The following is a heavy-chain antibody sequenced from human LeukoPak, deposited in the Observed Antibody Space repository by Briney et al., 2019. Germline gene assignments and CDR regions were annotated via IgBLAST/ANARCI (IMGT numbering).Heavy chain of an antibody. CDR2: INPNSGGT. CDR1: GYTFTGYY. V-gene: IGHV1-2*02. D-gene: IGHD4-17*01. CDR3: ARDRKVRTTVTTGWFDP. J-gene: IGHJ5*02. Sequence: GASVKVSCKASGYTFTGYYMHWVRQAPGQGLEWMGWINPNSGGTNYAQKFQGRVTMTRDTSISTAYMELSRLGSDDTAIYYCARDRKVRTTVTTGWFDPWGQGTLVTVSS.